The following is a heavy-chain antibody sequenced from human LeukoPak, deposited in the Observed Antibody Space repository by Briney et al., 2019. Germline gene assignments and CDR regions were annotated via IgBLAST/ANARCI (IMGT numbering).Heavy chain of an antibody. CDR3: ARVALGDYVWGSYRLDAFDI. Sequence: ASVKVSCKASGYTFTSYGISWVRQAPGQGLEWMGWISAYNGNTNYAQKLQGRVTMTTDTSTSTAYMELRSLRSDDTAVYYCARVALGDYVWGSYRLDAFDIWGQGTMVTVSS. CDR1: GYTFTSYG. D-gene: IGHD3-16*02. J-gene: IGHJ3*02. V-gene: IGHV1-18*01. CDR2: ISAYNGNT.